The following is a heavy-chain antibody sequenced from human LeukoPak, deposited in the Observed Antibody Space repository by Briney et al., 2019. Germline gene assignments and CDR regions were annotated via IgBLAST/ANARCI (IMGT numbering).Heavy chain of an antibody. J-gene: IGHJ3*02. Sequence: KTSETLSLTCTVSGGSISSSSYYWGWIRQPPGKGLEWFGSIYYSGSTYYNPSLKSRVTISVDTSKNQFSLKLSSVTAGDTAVYYCARVFSAVWFGPNHAFDIWGQGTMVTVSS. V-gene: IGHV4-39*07. CDR2: IYYSGST. CDR1: GGSISSSSYY. CDR3: ARVFSAVWFGPNHAFDI. D-gene: IGHD3-10*01.